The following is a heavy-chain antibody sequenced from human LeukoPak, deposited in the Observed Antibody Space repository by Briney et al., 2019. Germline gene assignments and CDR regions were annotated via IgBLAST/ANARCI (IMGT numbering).Heavy chain of an antibody. CDR2: VSYDGSVK. J-gene: IGHJ4*02. CDR1: GFTLRSYA. V-gene: IGHV3-30*18. CDR3: AKRGGSGSPHYFDS. D-gene: IGHD3-10*01. Sequence: PGGSLSLSCAASGFTLRSYAMHWARQAPGKGLEPPAVVSYDGSVKCYVDSVRGRLTISRDNSKNTLYMQMNSLRAEDTAEYNCAKRGGSGSPHYFDSWGQGTLVTVSP.